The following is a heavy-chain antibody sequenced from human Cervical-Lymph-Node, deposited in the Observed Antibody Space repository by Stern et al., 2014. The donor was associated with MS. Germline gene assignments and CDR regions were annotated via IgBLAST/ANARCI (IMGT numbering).Heavy chain of an antibody. V-gene: IGHV4-4*02. Sequence: QVQLQQWGAGQLKPSGTLSLTCAVSGGSISSSNWWSWVRQPPGKGLEWIGEIYHSGSTNYNPSLKSRVTISLDKSKNQFSLKLSSVTAADTAVYYCARAGSVTDVGRYYWGQGTLVTVSS. CDR2: IYHSGST. CDR3: ARAGSVTDVGRYY. D-gene: IGHD2-21*02. CDR1: GGSISSSNW. J-gene: IGHJ4*02.